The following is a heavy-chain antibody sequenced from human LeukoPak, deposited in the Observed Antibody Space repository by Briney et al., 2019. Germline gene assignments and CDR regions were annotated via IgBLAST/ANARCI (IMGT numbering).Heavy chain of an antibody. D-gene: IGHD4-23*01. J-gene: IGHJ3*02. CDR2: INPNSGGT. Sequence: GASVKVSCKASGYTFTGYYMHWVRQAPGQGLEWMGWINPNSGGTNYAQKFQGRVTMTEDTSTDTAYMELSSLRSEDTAVYYCATLGVGDHIWGQGTMVTVSS. CDR3: ATLGVGDHI. CDR1: GYTFTGYY. V-gene: IGHV1-2*02.